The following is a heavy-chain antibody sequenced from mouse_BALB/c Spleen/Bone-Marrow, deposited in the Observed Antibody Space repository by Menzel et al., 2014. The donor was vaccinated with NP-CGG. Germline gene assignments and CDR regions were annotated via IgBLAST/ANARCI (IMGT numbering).Heavy chain of an antibody. CDR2: ISYSGST. V-gene: IGHV3-2*02. D-gene: IGHD2-4*01. CDR3: ARSSSYDYDVGFAY. Sequence: EVKLMESGPGLVKPSQSLSLTCIVTGYPITRDYAWNWIRQFPGNKLEWMGYISYSGSTTYNPSLESRISITRDTSKNQFFLQLNSVTTEDTATYYCARSSSYDYDVGFAYWGQGTLVTVSA. J-gene: IGHJ3*01. CDR1: GYPITRDYA.